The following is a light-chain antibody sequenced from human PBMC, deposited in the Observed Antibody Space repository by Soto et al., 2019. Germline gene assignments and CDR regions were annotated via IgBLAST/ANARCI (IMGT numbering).Light chain of an antibody. V-gene: IGKV1-9*01. CDR1: QVITNH. CDR3: QQTNIYPFT. CDR2: AAS. J-gene: IGKJ2*01. Sequence: DIQLTQSPSFLSASVGDRVTITCRASQVITNHLAWYHQKPGKAPKLLIYAASTLQSGVPCMFSGSGYGTDSSLTISSLQPEDFAAYYCQQTNIYPFTFGQGTKLEMK.